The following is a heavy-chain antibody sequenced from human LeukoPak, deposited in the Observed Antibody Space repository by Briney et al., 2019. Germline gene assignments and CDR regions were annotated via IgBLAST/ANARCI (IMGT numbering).Heavy chain of an antibody. V-gene: IGHV4-39*01. J-gene: IGHJ5*02. CDR3: ARLYYDSRGYYWFDP. Sequence: PSEPLSLTCTVSGGSISSTNYYWGWIRQSPGTGLDWIGSVSYSSSTYSNPSLKSRVTVSVDTSKNQFSLKLSSVTAADTAVYYCARLYYDSRGYYWFDPWGQGTLVTVSS. CDR1: GGSISSTNYY. CDR2: VSYSSST. D-gene: IGHD3-22*01.